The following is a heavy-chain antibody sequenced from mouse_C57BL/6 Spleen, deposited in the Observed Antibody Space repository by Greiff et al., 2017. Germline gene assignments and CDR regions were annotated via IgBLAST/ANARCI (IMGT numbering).Heavy chain of an antibody. CDR3: ARTGYYGNYAYAMDY. CDR2: ISSGSSTI. Sequence: EVQRVESGGGLVKPGGSLKLSCAASGFTFSDYGMHWVRQAPEKGLEWVAYISSGSSTIYYADTVKGRFTISRDNAKNTLFLQMTSLRSEDTAMYYCARTGYYGNYAYAMDYWGQGTSVTVSS. D-gene: IGHD2-1*01. CDR1: GFTFSDYG. J-gene: IGHJ4*01. V-gene: IGHV5-17*01.